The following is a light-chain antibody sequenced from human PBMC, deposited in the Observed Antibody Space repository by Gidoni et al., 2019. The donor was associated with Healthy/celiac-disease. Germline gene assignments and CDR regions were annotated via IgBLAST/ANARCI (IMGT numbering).Light chain of an antibody. J-gene: IGLJ3*02. V-gene: IGLV2-11*01. Sequence: QSALTQPRSVSGSPGQSVTISCTGTSSDVGGYNYVSWYQQHPGKAPKLIIYDVTKRPSGVPDRFSDSKSGNTASLTISGLQAEDEADYYCCSYAGTYWVFGGGTKLTVL. CDR2: DVT. CDR3: CSYAGTYWV. CDR1: SSDVGGYNY.